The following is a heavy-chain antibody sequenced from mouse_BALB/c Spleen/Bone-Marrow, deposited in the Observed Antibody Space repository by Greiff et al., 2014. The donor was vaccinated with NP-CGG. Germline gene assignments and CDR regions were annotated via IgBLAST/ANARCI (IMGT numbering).Heavy chain of an antibody. CDR2: IDPANGNT. D-gene: IGHD3-1*01. Sequence: VHVKQSGAELVKPGASVKLSCTASGFNIKDTYMHWVKQRPEQGLEWIGRIDPANGNTKYDPKFQGKATITADTSSNTAYLQLSSLTAEYTADYYCAKTGPENFDYWGQGTTLTVSS. J-gene: IGHJ2*01. V-gene: IGHV14-3*02. CDR3: AKTGPENFDY. CDR1: GFNIKDTY.